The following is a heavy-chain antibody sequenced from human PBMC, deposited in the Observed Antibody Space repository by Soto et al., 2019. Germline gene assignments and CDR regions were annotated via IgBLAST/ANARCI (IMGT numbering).Heavy chain of an antibody. D-gene: IGHD2-15*01. J-gene: IGHJ4*02. CDR1: GFTFSSYG. V-gene: IGHV3-33*01. CDR2: IWYDGSNK. CDR3: ARGMGVVAATPDY. Sequence: QVQLVESGGGVVQPGRSLRLSCAASGFTFSSYGMHWVRQAPGKGLEWVAVIWYDGSNKYYADSVKGRFTISRDNSKNTLYLQMNSLRAEDTAVYYCARGMGVVAATPDYWGQGTLVTVSS.